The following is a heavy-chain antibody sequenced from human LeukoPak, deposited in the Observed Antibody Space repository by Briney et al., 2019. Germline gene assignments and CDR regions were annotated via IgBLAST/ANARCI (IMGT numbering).Heavy chain of an antibody. CDR1: GFTFSSYD. D-gene: IGHD3-9*01. CDR2: IWYDGSNK. Sequence: GGSLRLSCAASGFTFSSYDMHWVRQAPGKGLEWVAVIWYDGSNKYYADSVKGRFTISRDNSKNTLYLQMNSLRAEDTAVYYCARAPGGPLRYFDWPPDPWGQGTLVTVSS. CDR3: ARAPGGPLRYFDWPPDP. J-gene: IGHJ5*02. V-gene: IGHV3-33*01.